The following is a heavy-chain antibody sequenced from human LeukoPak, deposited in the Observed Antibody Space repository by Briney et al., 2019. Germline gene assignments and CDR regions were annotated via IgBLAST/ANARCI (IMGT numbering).Heavy chain of an antibody. CDR3: ARLRSGGSGSGGRFDP. V-gene: IGHV1-18*01. J-gene: IGHJ5*02. D-gene: IGHD6-19*01. Sequence: ASVKVSCKASGYTFTSYGISWVRQAPGQGLEWMGWISAYNGNTNYAQKLQGRVTMTTDTSTSTAYMELRSLRSDDTAVYYCARLRSGGSGSGGRFDPWGQGTLVTVSS. CDR1: GYTFTSYG. CDR2: ISAYNGNT.